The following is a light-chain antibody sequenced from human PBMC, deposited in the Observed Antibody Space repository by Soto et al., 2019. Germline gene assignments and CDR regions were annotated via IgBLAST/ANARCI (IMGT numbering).Light chain of an antibody. J-gene: IGLJ2*01. CDR3: SSFAGGGNPVL. CDR2: EVT. CDR1: SSDVGGYNY. Sequence: QSALTQPPSASGSLGQSVTISCTGTSSDVGGYNYVCWHQQHPGKAPKLMIYEVTKRPSGVPDRFAGSKSGNTASLTVSGLQDEDAADYYCSSFAGGGNPVLFGGGTQLTVL. V-gene: IGLV2-8*01.